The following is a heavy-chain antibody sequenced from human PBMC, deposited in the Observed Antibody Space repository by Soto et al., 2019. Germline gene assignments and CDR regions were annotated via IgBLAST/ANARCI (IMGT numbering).Heavy chain of an antibody. CDR3: ASNSYGYIFSDY. D-gene: IGHD5-18*01. Sequence: PSETLSLTCTVSGGCISSYYWSWIRQPPGKGLEWIGYIYYSGSTYYNPSLKSRVTISVDTSKNQLSLKLSSVTAADTAVYYCASNSYGYIFSDYWGKGTLVTLSS. CDR2: IYYSGST. CDR1: GGCISSYY. J-gene: IGHJ4*02. V-gene: IGHV4-59*08.